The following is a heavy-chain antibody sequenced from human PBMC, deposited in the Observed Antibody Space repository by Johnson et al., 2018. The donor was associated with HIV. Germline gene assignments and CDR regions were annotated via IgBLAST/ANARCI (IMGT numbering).Heavy chain of an antibody. CDR2: ISYDGSNK. V-gene: IGHV3-30*14. D-gene: IGHD3-9*01. CDR1: GFTFSSYA. CDR3: ASGDKAYYDILTGLGAFDI. J-gene: IGHJ3*02. Sequence: QMLLVESGGGVVQPGRSLRLSCAASGFTFSSYAMHWVRQAPGKGLEWVAVISYDGSNKYYADSVKGRFTISRDNSKNTLYLQMNSLRAEDTAVYYCASGDKAYYDILTGLGAFDIWGQGTMVIVSS.